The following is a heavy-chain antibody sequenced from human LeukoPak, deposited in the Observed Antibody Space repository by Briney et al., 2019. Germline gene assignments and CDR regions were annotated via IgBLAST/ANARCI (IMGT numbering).Heavy chain of an antibody. CDR3: ASGVHYTSGWIDI. D-gene: IGHD6-19*01. CDR1: GFTFRSNA. J-gene: IGHJ3*02. V-gene: IGHV3-48*03. CDR2: ISSSGSTI. Sequence: PGGSLRLSCAASGFTFRSNAMNWVRQAPGKGLEWLAYISSSGSTIHYVDSVKGRFTISRDNAKNSLFLQMNSLRAEDTAVYYCASGVHYTSGWIDIWGQGTMVTVSS.